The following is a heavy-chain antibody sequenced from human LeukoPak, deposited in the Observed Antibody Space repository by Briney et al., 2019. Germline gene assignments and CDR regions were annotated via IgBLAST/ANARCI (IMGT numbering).Heavy chain of an antibody. CDR2: ISGSGGST. J-gene: IGHJ4*02. D-gene: IGHD6-13*01. CDR3: AKSPRERVYYFDY. CDR1: GFTFSSYA. V-gene: IGHV3-23*01. Sequence: PGGSLRLSCAASGFTFSSYAMSWVRQAPGKGLEWVSAISGSGGSTYYADSVKGRSTISRDNSKNTLYLQMNSLRAEDTAVYYCAKSPRERVYYFDYWGQGTLVTVSS.